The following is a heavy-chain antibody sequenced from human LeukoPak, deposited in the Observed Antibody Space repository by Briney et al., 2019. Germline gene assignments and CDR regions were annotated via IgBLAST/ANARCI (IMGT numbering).Heavy chain of an antibody. Sequence: ASVKVSCKASGYTFNSYAITWVRQAPGQGLEWMGWISTHNGITSYAQKLQGRVTMTTDTSSTTAYMELRSLRSDDTALYYCARDRGLRATAGTRIDFWGQGTLVTVSS. CDR3: ARDRGLRATAGTRIDF. J-gene: IGHJ4*02. CDR2: ISTHNGIT. CDR1: GYTFNSYA. V-gene: IGHV1-18*01. D-gene: IGHD6-13*01.